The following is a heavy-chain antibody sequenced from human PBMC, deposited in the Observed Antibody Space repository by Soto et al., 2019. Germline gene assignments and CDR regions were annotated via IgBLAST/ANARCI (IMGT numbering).Heavy chain of an antibody. CDR1: GGTFSSYA. CDR2: IIPIFGTA. V-gene: IGHV1-69*06. Sequence: QVQLVQSGAEVNKPGSSVKVSCKASGGTFSSYAISWVRQAPGQELEWMGGIIPIFGTANYAQKFQGRVTITADKSTRAAYMELSSLSSEDTAVDYCARCPYNSSANLGWFGPWGQGALVTVS. CDR3: ARCPYNSSANLGWFGP. J-gene: IGHJ5*02. D-gene: IGHD6-6*01.